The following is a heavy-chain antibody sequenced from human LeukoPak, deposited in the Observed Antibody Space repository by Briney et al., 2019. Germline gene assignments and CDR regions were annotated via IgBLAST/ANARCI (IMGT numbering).Heavy chain of an antibody. J-gene: IGHJ4*02. CDR1: GGSFSGYY. CDR3: ARHPSLNYDILTGYYIGFDY. Sequence: SETLSLTCAVYGGSFSGYYWSWIRQPPGKGLEWIGEINHSGSTNYNPSLKSRVTVSVDTSKNQFSLKLSSVTAADTAVYYCARHPSLNYDILTGYYIGFDYWGQGTLVTVSS. D-gene: IGHD3-9*01. CDR2: INHSGST. V-gene: IGHV4-34*01.